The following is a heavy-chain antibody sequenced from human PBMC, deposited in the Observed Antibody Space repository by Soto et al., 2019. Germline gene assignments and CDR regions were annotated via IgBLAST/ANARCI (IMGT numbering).Heavy chain of an antibody. V-gene: IGHV3-30-3*01. CDR3: ARGRGYCSGGSCRRYNWFDP. D-gene: IGHD2-15*01. Sequence: QVQLVESGGGVVQPGRSLRLSCAASGFTFSSYAMHWVRQAPGKGLEWVAVISYDGSNKYYADSVKGRFTISRDNSKNTLYLQMNSLRAEDTAVYYCARGRGYCSGGSCRRYNWFDPWGQGTLVTVSS. CDR1: GFTFSSYA. CDR2: ISYDGSNK. J-gene: IGHJ5*02.